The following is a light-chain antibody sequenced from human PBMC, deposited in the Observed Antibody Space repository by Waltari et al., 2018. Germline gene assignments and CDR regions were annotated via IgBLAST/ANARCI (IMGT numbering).Light chain of an antibody. CDR2: NGA. CDR1: QSSSTN. CDR3: QQYDDWPAT. J-gene: IGKJ1*01. Sequence: ERVMTQSPDILSVSPGETVTLSCRASQSSSTNVAWYQHKPGQAPRLLIYNGATRDTGIQAAFSGSGSGTEFTLTISSLQPEDFAVYFCQQYDDWPATFGQGTKVEI. V-gene: IGKV3-15*01.